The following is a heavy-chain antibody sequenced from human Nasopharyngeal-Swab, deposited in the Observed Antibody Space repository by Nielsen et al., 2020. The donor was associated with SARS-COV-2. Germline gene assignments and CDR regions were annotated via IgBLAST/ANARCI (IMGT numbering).Heavy chain of an antibody. V-gene: IGHV3-7*01. CDR3: ARKGAYYYYYYGMDV. D-gene: IGHD3-16*01. CDR2: IKQDGSEK. J-gene: IGHJ6*02. Sequence: VRQAPGKGLEWVANIKQDGSEKYCVDSVKGRFTISRDNAKNSLYLQMNSLRAEDTAVYYCARKGAYYYYYYGMDVWGQGTTVTVSS.